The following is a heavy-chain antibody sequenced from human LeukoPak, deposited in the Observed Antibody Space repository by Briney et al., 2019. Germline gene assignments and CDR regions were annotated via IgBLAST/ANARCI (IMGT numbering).Heavy chain of an antibody. D-gene: IGHD5-12*01. CDR1: GFTFSGSA. J-gene: IGHJ6*03. CDR2: IRSKANNYAT. Sequence: PGGSLRLSCAASGFTFSGSAMHWVRQASGKGLEWVGRIRSKANNYATAYAASVKGRFTISRDDSKNTAYLQMNSLKTDDTAVYYCTRDRGYSGFPYYYYYMDVWGKGTTVTISS. CDR3: TRDRGYSGFPYYYYYMDV. V-gene: IGHV3-73*01.